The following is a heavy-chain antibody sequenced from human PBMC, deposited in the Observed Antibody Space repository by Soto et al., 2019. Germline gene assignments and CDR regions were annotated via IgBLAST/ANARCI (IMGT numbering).Heavy chain of an antibody. D-gene: IGHD3-3*01. V-gene: IGHV4-59*01. CDR1: GGSISSYY. CDR3: AKDFRFLEWLSPCFDI. Sequence: SETLSLTCTVSGGSISSYYWSWIRQPPGKGLEWIGYIYYSGSTNYNPSLKSRVTISVDTSKNQFSLKLSSVTAADTAVYYCAKDFRFLEWLSPCFDIWGQGTMVTVSS. J-gene: IGHJ3*02. CDR2: IYYSGST.